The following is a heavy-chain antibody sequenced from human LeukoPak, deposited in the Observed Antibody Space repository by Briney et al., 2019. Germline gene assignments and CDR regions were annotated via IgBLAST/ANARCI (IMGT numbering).Heavy chain of an antibody. CDR1: GGTFSSYA. Sequence: SVKVSCKASGGTFSSYAISWVLQAPGQGLEWMGGIILIFGTANYAQKFQGRVTITADESTSTAYMELSSLRSEDTAVYYCARDIYVYGDYSDYYYMDVWGKGTTVTVSS. J-gene: IGHJ6*03. D-gene: IGHD4-17*01. V-gene: IGHV1-69*01. CDR3: ARDIYVYGDYSDYYYMDV. CDR2: IILIFGTA.